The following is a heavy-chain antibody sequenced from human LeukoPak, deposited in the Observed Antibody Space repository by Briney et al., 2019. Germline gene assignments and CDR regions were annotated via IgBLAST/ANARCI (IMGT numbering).Heavy chain of an antibody. Sequence: SETLSLTCTVSGGSISSYYWSWIRQPPGKGLEWIGYIYYSGSTNYNPSLKSRVTISVDTSKNQFSLKLSSVTAAGTAVYYCASTNLNYYDSSGNFDYWGQGTLVTVSS. CDR2: IYYSGST. V-gene: IGHV4-59*01. J-gene: IGHJ4*02. CDR3: ASTNLNYYDSSGNFDY. D-gene: IGHD3-22*01. CDR1: GGSISSYY.